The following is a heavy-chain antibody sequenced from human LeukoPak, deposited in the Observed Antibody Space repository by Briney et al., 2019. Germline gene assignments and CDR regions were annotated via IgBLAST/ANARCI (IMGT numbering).Heavy chain of an antibody. CDR3: ARAVDTAMGTKYYFDY. D-gene: IGHD5-18*01. CDR1: GYSFTNYW. J-gene: IGHJ4*02. Sequence: GESLKISCKGSGYSFTNYWIGWVRQMPGKGLEWMGIIYPGDSDTRYSPSFQGQVTISADKSTSTAYLQWSSLKASDTAMYYCARAVDTAMGTKYYFDYWGQGTLVTVSS. V-gene: IGHV5-51*01. CDR2: IYPGDSDT.